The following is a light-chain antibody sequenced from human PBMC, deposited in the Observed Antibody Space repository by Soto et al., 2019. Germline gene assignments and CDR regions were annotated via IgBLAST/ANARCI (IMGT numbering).Light chain of an antibody. J-gene: IGLJ2*01. CDR2: LNSDGSH. CDR1: SGHSSYA. CDR3: QTWGTGGV. Sequence: QSVLTQSPSASASLGASVKLTCTLSSGHSSYAIAWHQQQPEKGPRYLMKLNSDGSHSKGDGIPDRFSGPSSGAERYLTISSLQSEDEADYYCQTWGTGGVFGGGTQLTVL. V-gene: IGLV4-69*01.